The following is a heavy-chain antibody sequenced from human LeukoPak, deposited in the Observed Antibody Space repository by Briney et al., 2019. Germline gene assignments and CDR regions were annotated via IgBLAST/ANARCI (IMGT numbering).Heavy chain of an antibody. V-gene: IGHV4-59*08. J-gene: IGHJ4*02. CDR2: IYYSGIT. CDR1: GGSISSYY. Sequence: SETLSLTCTVSGGSISSYYWNWIRQPPGKGLEWIGYIYYSGITNYNPSLKSRVTISVDTSKNHFSLKLSSVTAADTAVYYCARGPTYQPINSWGQGTLVTVSS. CDR3: ARGPTYQPINS. D-gene: IGHD2-2*01.